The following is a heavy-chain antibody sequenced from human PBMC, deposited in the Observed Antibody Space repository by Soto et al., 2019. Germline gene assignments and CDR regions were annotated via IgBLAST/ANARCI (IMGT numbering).Heavy chain of an antibody. V-gene: IGHV4-39*01. CDR1: GGSFSSSNYY. CDR2: CVEGGEVA. D-gene: IGHD4-17*01. J-gene: IGHJ4*02. CDR3: ARRGGGDSVFDS. Sequence: PSETLSLTCTVSGGSFSSSNYYWGWIRQPPRKGVEGIGNLVCVEGGEVAFYSTSLKSRLTISVDTSKNQFFLNMRSITAADTAVYFCARRGGGDSVFDSWGQGKLVTVSS.